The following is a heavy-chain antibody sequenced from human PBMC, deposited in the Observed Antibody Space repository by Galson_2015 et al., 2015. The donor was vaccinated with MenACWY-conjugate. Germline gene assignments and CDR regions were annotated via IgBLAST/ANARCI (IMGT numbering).Heavy chain of an antibody. D-gene: IGHD3-9*01. CDR2: IYDSGST. Sequence: SLTCTISGGSISSYYWSWIRQPPGKGLEWIGQIYDSGSTNHSPSLKSRVTISVDTSKNLFSLKLTSVTAADTAVYYCARAPHYDVLTGVYYYHGVDVWGQGITVTVSS. CDR1: GGSISSYY. CDR3: ARAPHYDVLTGVYYYHGVDV. V-gene: IGHV4-59*01. J-gene: IGHJ6*02.